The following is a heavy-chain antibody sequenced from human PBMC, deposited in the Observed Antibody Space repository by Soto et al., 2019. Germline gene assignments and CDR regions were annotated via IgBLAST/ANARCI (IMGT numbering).Heavy chain of an antibody. CDR2: INHSGST. D-gene: IGHD2-15*01. CDR3: ARGRNGGSYFDY. Sequence: SETLSLTCAVYGGSFSGYYWSWIRQPPGKGLEWIGEINHSGSTNYNPSLKSRVTISVDTSKNQFSLKLSSVTAADTAVHYCARGRNGGSYFDYWGQGTLVTVSS. CDR1: GGSFSGYY. V-gene: IGHV4-34*01. J-gene: IGHJ4*02.